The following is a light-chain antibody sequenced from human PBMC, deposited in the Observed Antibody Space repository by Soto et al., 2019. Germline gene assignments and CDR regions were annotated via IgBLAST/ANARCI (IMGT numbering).Light chain of an antibody. CDR2: GAS. CDR3: QQYNXWXXLT. V-gene: IGKV3-15*01. CDR1: QSVSSN. Sequence: EIVMTQSPATLSVSPGERATLSCRASQSVSSNLAWYQQKPGQAPRLLIYGASTRATGIPARFSGSGSGTEFTLTISXXXXXXXAVYYCQQYNXWXXLTFGG. J-gene: IGKJ4*01.